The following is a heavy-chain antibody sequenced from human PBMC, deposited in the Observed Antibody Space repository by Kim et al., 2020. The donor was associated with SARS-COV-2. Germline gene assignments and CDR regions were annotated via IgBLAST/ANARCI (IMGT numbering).Heavy chain of an antibody. CDR2: ISGGDTT. V-gene: IGHV3-23*01. J-gene: IGHJ3*01. Sequence: GGSLRLSCAASGFSFSNYAMSWFRQAPGTGLEWVSSISGGDTTYYAETAKGRFSISRDNTQSTLYLQLNSVGAEDTAVYYCSVVGSGPRVGEDAFAWWGRGRMVTVSS. CDR3: SVVGSGPRVGEDAFAW. D-gene: IGHD3-10*01. CDR1: GFSFSNYA.